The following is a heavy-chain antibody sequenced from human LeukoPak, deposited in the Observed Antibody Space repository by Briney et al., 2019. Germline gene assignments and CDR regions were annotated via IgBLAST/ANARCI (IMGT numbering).Heavy chain of an antibody. Sequence: GGSLRLSCAASGFTFSSYGMHWVRQAPGKGLEWVSAISGSGGSTYYADSVKGRFTISRDNSKNTLYLQMNSLRAEDTAVYYCAKMAGYCSGGSCFDFDYWGQGTLVTVSS. CDR1: GFTFSSYG. CDR3: AKMAGYCSGGSCFDFDY. D-gene: IGHD2-15*01. CDR2: ISGSGGST. J-gene: IGHJ4*02. V-gene: IGHV3-23*01.